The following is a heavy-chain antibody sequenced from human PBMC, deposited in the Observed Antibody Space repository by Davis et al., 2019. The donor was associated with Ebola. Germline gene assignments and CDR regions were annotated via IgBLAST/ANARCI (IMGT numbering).Heavy chain of an antibody. V-gene: IGHV1-69*04. Sequence: SVKVSCKASGGTFSSYAISWVRQAPGQGLEWMGRIIPILGISNYAQKFQGRVTITADKSTSTAYMELSSLRSEDTAVYYCARPTTGYYYYGMDVWGQGTTVTVSS. D-gene: IGHD1-26*01. CDR3: ARPTTGYYYYGMDV. CDR1: GGTFSSYA. J-gene: IGHJ6*02. CDR2: IIPILGIS.